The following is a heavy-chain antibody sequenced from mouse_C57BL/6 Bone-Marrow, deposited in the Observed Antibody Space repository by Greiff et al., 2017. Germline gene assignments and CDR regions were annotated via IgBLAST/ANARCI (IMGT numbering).Heavy chain of an antibody. Sequence: DVMLVESGGGLVQPGGSLKLSCAASGFTFSDYYMYWVRQTPEKRLEWVAYISNGGGSTYYPDTVKGRFTISRDNAKNTLYLQMSRLKSEDTAMYYCARLPPMDYWGQGTSVTVSS. CDR3: ARLPPMDY. CDR1: GFTFSDYY. CDR2: ISNGGGST. V-gene: IGHV5-12*01. J-gene: IGHJ4*01.